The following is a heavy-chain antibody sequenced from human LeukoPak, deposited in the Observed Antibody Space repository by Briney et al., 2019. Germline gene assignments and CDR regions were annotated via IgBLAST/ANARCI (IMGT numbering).Heavy chain of an antibody. D-gene: IGHD6-13*01. CDR2: ISSTGYTI. Sequence: GGSLRLSCEASGFTFSDYYMSWIRQAPGKGLEWVSCISSTGYTIYYGDSVRGRFTISRDNAKNSLYLQMNSLRAEDTAMYYCARDSAGNDYWGQGTLVTVSS. CDR3: ARDSAGNDY. J-gene: IGHJ4*02. CDR1: GFTFSDYY. V-gene: IGHV3-11*04.